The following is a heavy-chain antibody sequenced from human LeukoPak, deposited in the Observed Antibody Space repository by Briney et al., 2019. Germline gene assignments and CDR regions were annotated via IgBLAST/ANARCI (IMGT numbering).Heavy chain of an antibody. CDR3: AKDKRGYYYYLDV. Sequence: PGGSLRLSCAASGFTFDDYAMHWVRQAPGKGLEWVSGISWNSGSIGYADSVKGRFTISRDNAKNSLYLQMNSLRAEDTALYYCAKDKRGYYYYLDVWGKGTTVTISS. V-gene: IGHV3-9*01. J-gene: IGHJ6*03. CDR1: GFTFDDYA. CDR2: ISWNSGSI.